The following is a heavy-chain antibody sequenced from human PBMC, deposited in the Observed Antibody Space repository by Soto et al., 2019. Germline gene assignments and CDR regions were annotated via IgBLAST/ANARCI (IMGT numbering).Heavy chain of an antibody. D-gene: IGHD6-13*01. CDR3: ARGLDISAATRDWLDS. J-gene: IGHJ5*01. Sequence: SENLSLTCTVSGGSISSYYWSWIRQPPGKGLEWIGYIYYSGSTNYNPSLKSRVTISVDTSKNQFSLKLSSVTAADTAVYYCARGLDISAATRDWLDSCGQRTVVTVSA. V-gene: IGHV4-59*01. CDR2: IYYSGST. CDR1: GGSISSYY.